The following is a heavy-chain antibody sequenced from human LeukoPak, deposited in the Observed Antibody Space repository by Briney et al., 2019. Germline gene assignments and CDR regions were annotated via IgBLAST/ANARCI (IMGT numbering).Heavy chain of an antibody. J-gene: IGHJ4*02. D-gene: IGHD5-12*01. CDR1: GFTFSDHY. CDR2: SRNKGNSYTT. V-gene: IGHV3-72*01. Sequence: PGGSLRLSCAASGFTFSDHYMDWVRQAPGKGLEWVGRSRNKGNSYTTEYAASVKGRFTISRDDSKNSLHLQMNSLKTEDTAVYYCVRNSDYSAIDYWGQGTLVTVSS. CDR3: VRNSDYSAIDY.